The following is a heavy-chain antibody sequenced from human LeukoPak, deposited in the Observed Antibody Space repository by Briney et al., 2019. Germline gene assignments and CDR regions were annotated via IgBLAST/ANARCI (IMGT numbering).Heavy chain of an antibody. D-gene: IGHD3-22*01. Sequence: GRSLRLSCAASGFTFSSYAMHWVRQAPGKGLEWVAVISYDGSNKYYADSVKGRFTISRDNSKNTLYLQMNSLRAEDTAVYYCAREGRDSSGYYVLYCFDYWGQGTLVTVSS. J-gene: IGHJ4*02. CDR3: AREGRDSSGYYVLYCFDY. V-gene: IGHV3-30-3*01. CDR2: ISYDGSNK. CDR1: GFTFSSYA.